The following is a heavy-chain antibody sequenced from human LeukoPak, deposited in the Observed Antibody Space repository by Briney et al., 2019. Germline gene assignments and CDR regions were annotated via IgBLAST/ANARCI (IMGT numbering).Heavy chain of an antibody. Sequence: GGSLRLSCAASGFTFSSYAMSWVRQAPGKGLEWVSAISGSGGSTYYADSVKGRFTISRDNSKNTLYLQMNSLRAEDTAVYYCARKYRGVDFWSGHDAFDIWGQGTMVTVSS. D-gene: IGHD3-3*01. J-gene: IGHJ3*02. CDR1: GFTFSSYA. V-gene: IGHV3-23*01. CDR3: ARKYRGVDFWSGHDAFDI. CDR2: ISGSGGST.